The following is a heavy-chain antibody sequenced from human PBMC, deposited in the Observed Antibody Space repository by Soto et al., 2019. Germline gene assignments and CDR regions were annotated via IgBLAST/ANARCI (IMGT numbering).Heavy chain of an antibody. Sequence: QVLLVESGGGVVQPGRSLRLSCAASGFTFSSYAMHWVRQAPGKGLAWVAAISYDGSDQYYADSVKGRFTISRDNSKNTLFMRMNSLRADDTAMYYCAKDLMPGAARWQGYFHYWGQGTLVTVSS. V-gene: IGHV3-30-3*01. CDR3: AKDLMPGAARWQGYFHY. D-gene: IGHD6-6*01. CDR1: GFTFSSYA. J-gene: IGHJ1*01. CDR2: ISYDGSDQ.